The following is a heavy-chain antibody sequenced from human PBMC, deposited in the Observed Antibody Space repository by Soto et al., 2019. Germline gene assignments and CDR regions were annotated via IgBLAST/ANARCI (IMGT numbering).Heavy chain of an antibody. Sequence: GGSLGLCCAASGFTFASYAMSWVRQAPGKGLDWVAGISASGRDTYYADSVKDRFTISRDSSKNTLYLQMTSLRAEDTAKYFCAKGKTPGWYYFDYWGQGTLVTVS. CDR2: ISASGRDT. J-gene: IGHJ4*02. CDR1: GFTFASYA. V-gene: IGHV3-23*01. D-gene: IGHD6-19*01. CDR3: AKGKTPGWYYFDY.